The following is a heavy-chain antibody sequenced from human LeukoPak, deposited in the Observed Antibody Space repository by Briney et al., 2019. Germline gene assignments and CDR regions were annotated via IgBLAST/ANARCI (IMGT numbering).Heavy chain of an antibody. CDR3: ARANYDFWSGYYRNYYYYMDV. Sequence: SETLCLTCAVYGGSFSGYYWSWIRQPPGKGLEWIGEINHSGSTNYNPSLKSRVTISVDTSKNQFSLKLSSVTAADTAVYYCARANYDFWSGYYRNYYYYMDVWGKGTTVTVSS. CDR2: INHSGST. D-gene: IGHD3-3*01. CDR1: GGSFSGYY. J-gene: IGHJ6*03. V-gene: IGHV4-34*01.